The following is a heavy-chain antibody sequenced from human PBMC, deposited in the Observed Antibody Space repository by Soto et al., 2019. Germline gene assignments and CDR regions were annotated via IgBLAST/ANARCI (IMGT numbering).Heavy chain of an antibody. CDR2: INAGNGNT. V-gene: IGHV1-3*01. Sequence: GASVKVFCKASGYTFSSYGINWVRQAPGQRLEWMGWINAGNGNTKYSQKFQGRVTITRDTSASTAYMELSSLRSEDTAVYYCARDLGGWPDYWGQGTLVTVSS. CDR1: GYTFSSYG. D-gene: IGHD2-15*01. J-gene: IGHJ4*02. CDR3: ARDLGGWPDY.